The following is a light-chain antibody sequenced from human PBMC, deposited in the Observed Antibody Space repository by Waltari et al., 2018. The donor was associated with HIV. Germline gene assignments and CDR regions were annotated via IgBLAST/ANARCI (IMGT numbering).Light chain of an antibody. J-gene: IGLJ3*02. V-gene: IGLV1-44*01. Sequence: QSVLTQPPSASGTTGQRVTIPCSGSSSNIGSNPVNWYRQLPGTAPKLLIYSNNQRPSGVPDRFSGSKSGTSASLAISGLQSDYEADYYCATWDDSLNGWVFGGGTKLTVL. CDR1: SSNIGSNP. CDR2: SNN. CDR3: ATWDDSLNGWV.